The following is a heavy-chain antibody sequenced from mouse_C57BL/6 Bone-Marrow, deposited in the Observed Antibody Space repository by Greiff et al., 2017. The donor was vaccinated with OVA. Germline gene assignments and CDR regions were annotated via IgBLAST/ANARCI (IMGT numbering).Heavy chain of an antibody. CDR2: ITPYNGGT. V-gene: IGHV1-19*01. CDR3: ARSSGGIYDGYYYAMDY. Sequence: EVQLQQSGPVLVKPGASVKMSCKASGYTFTDHYMNWVKQSHGTSLEWIGVITPYNGGTSYNQKFKGKATLPVEQSSSTAYMELNSRTSDDSAVYYCARSSGGIYDGYYYAMDYWGQATSVTVSS. J-gene: IGHJ4*01. CDR1: GYTFTDHY. D-gene: IGHD2-3*01.